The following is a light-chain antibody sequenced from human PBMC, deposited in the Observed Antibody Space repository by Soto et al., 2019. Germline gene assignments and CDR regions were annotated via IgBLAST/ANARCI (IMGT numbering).Light chain of an antibody. CDR3: SSYLGSSTLSGV. V-gene: IGLV2-14*01. CDR2: DVS. Sequence: QSALTQPASVSGSPGQSITVSCTGTTSDVGGYDYVAWYQQHPGKAPKLMIYDVSSRPSGVSNRFSGSKSGNTASLTIAGLPAEDEADYYCSSYLGSSTLSGVFGTGTKLTVL. CDR1: TSDVGGYDY. J-gene: IGLJ1*01.